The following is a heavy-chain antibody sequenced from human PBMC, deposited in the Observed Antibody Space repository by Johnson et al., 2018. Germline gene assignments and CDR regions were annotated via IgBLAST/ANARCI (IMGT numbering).Heavy chain of an antibody. CDR2: ISAYNGNT. Sequence: QVQLVDSGAEVKKPGASVKVSCTASGYTFASYGISWVRQAPGQGLEWMGWISAYNGNTNYAQKFQGRVTMTTDTSTSTAYMERRSLRSDDTAVNYCARDGHDGGSTYPLDYWGQGTLVTVSS. CDR1: GYTFASYG. D-gene: IGHD3-16*01. J-gene: IGHJ4*02. V-gene: IGHV1-18*01. CDR3: ARDGHDGGSTYPLDY.